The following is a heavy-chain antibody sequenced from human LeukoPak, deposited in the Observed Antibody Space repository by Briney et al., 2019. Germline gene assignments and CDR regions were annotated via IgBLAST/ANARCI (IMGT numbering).Heavy chain of an antibody. J-gene: IGHJ4*02. V-gene: IGHV4-34*01. CDR2: INHSGST. CDR1: GGSFSGYC. CDR3: ARDPAFYGWEPDY. D-gene: IGHD1-26*01. Sequence: SETLSLTCAVYGGSFSGYCWSWIRQPPGKGLEWIGEINHSGSTNYNPSLKSRVTISVDTSKNQFSLKLSSVTAADTAVYYCARDPAFYGWEPDYWGQGTLVTVSS.